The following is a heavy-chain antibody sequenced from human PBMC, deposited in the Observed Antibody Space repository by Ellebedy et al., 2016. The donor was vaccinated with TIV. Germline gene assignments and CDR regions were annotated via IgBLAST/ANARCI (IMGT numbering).Heavy chain of an antibody. V-gene: IGHV3-7*01. J-gene: IGHJ5*02. CDR3: ARRGSYGDYAGQVNSWFDR. D-gene: IGHD3-16*01. Sequence: GESLKISCAASGFSFRSYWMSWVRQAPGKGLEWVANIYQDGSAQYYVDSVKGRFTISRDNAKNSLFLQMNSLRVEDTAVYYCARRGSYGDYAGQVNSWFDRWGRGTLVSVSS. CDR1: GFSFRSYW. CDR2: IYQDGSAQ.